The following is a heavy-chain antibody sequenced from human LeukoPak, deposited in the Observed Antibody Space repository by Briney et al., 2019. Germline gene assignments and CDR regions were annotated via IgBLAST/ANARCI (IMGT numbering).Heavy chain of an antibody. Sequence: ASVKVSCKVSGYTLTELSMHWVRQAPGKGLEWMGGFDPEDGETIYAQKFQGRVTMTEDTSTDTAYMELSSLRSEDTAVYYCARAGGVGEQPEHFQHWGQGTLVTVSS. CDR3: ARAGGVGEQPEHFQH. CDR2: FDPEDGET. CDR1: GYTLTELS. D-gene: IGHD6-13*01. V-gene: IGHV1-24*01. J-gene: IGHJ1*01.